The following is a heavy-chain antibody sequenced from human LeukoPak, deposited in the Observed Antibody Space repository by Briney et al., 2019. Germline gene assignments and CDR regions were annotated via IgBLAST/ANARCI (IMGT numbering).Heavy chain of an antibody. V-gene: IGHV5-51*01. J-gene: IGHJ4*02. CDR1: GYSFSTHW. D-gene: IGHD2-2*01. CDR2: IYPGDSDT. CDR3: ARPPRGGSSKFVY. Sequence: PGESRKISCKGFGYSFSTHWIAWVRQMPGKGLEWMGIIYPGDSDTRYSPSFQGQVTISVDKSIRTAYLQWSSLKASDTAMYYCARPPRGGSSKFVYWGEGTLISVSS.